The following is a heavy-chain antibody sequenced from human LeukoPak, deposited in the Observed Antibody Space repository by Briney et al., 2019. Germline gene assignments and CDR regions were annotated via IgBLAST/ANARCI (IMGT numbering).Heavy chain of an antibody. CDR1: GFTFTNYA. J-gene: IGHJ4*02. Sequence: GGSLRLSCAVSGFTFTNYAMHWVRQAPGKGMEWVAGISSDGNDKYYGESVKGRLIISRDNAKNSLYLQMNSLRAEDTAVYYCGRGHWGLDYWGQGALVTVSS. V-gene: IGHV3-30*04. D-gene: IGHD7-27*01. CDR2: ISSDGNDK. CDR3: GRGHWGLDY.